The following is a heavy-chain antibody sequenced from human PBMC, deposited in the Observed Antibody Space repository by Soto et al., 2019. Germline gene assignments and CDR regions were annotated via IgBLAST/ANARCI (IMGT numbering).Heavy chain of an antibody. CDR2: IYYSGST. J-gene: IGHJ4*02. D-gene: IGHD6-13*01. CDR3: ARESIAAARQFDY. CDR1: GGSVSSGSYY. Sequence: SETLSLTCTVSGGSVSSGSYYWSWIRQPPGKGLEWIGYIYYSGSTNYNHSLKSRVTISVDTSKNQFSLKLSSVTAADTAVYYCARESIAAARQFDYWGQGTLVTVSS. V-gene: IGHV4-61*01.